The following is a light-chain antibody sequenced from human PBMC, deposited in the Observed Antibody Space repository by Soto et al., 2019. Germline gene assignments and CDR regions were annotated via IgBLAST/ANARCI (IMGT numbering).Light chain of an antibody. V-gene: IGKV3-15*01. CDR2: GAS. CDR1: QTVSGN. CDR3: QQLESYPST. J-gene: IGKJ4*01. Sequence: EIVLTQSPATLSVSPGDRATVSCRASQTVSGNLAWYQQRPGQAPRLLIYGASTRATGIPARFSGSGSGTEFTLTISSLQSEDFATYYCQQLESYPSTFGGGTKVDIK.